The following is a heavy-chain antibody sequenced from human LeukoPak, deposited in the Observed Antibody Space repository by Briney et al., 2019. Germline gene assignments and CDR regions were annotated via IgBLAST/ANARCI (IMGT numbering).Heavy chain of an antibody. V-gene: IGHV3-30*04. CDR3: ARDIVTGYSSSWAEGYFDY. Sequence: GGSLRLSCAASGFTFSSYAMHWVRQAPGKGLGWVAVISYDGSNKYYADSVKGRFTISRDNSKDTLYLQMNSLRAEDTAVYYCARDIVTGYSSSWAEGYFDYWGQGTLVTVSS. CDR1: GFTFSSYA. J-gene: IGHJ4*02. D-gene: IGHD6-13*01. CDR2: ISYDGSNK.